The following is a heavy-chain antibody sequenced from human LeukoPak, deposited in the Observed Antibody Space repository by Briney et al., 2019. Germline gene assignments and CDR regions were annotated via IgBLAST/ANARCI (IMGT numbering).Heavy chain of an antibody. Sequence: GASVKVSCKPSGGTFSSYAISWVRQAPGQGLEWMGGIIPIFGTANYAQKFQGRVTITADESTSTAYMELSSLRSEDTAVYYCARPTRLRFLEWLSSGAFDNWGQGTMVTVSS. J-gene: IGHJ3*02. D-gene: IGHD3-3*01. V-gene: IGHV1-69*13. CDR2: IIPIFGTA. CDR1: GGTFSSYA. CDR3: ARPTRLRFLEWLSSGAFDN.